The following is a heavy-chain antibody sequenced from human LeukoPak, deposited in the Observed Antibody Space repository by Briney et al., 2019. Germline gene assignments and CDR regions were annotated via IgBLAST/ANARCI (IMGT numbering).Heavy chain of an antibody. Sequence: GGSLRLSCEASGFGVSSNAMAWVRQAPGKGLEWVSGLGSDGRTHYADSVKGRFTISRDHSKNTVYLQMNSLRDEDTALYYCAKDILGWSFDTWGQGTLVTVSS. CDR3: AKDILGWSFDT. CDR2: LGSDGRT. V-gene: IGHV3-23*01. CDR1: GFGVSSNA. J-gene: IGHJ4*02. D-gene: IGHD4-23*01.